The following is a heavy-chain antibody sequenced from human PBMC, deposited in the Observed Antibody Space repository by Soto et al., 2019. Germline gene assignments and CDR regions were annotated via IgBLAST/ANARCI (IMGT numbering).Heavy chain of an antibody. V-gene: IGHV3-23*01. J-gene: IGHJ5*02. Sequence: EVQLLESGGGLVQPGGSLRLSCVASGFTFSAYAMSWVRQAPGKGLQWVSAIRDSGDYTYYADSVKGRFTILRDNSKSTLFLQMDSLNADDTALYYCVRPSHEMLTGYSPFDPWGKGTLVTVSS. CDR1: GFTFSAYA. CDR3: VRPSHEMLTGYSPFDP. CDR2: IRDSGDYT. D-gene: IGHD3-9*01.